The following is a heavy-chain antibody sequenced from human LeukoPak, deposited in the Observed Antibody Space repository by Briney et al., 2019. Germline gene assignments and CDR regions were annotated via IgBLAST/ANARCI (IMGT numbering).Heavy chain of an antibody. V-gene: IGHV4-39*01. CDR1: AGSISSSNYY. CDR2: IYYSGIT. D-gene: IGHD3-10*01. CDR3: ARLVWVNFYGFLPRERHTLYFDY. Sequence: PSETLSLTCTVSAGSISSSNYYWGWIRQPPGKGLEWIGSIYYSGITYYNPSLKSRVTISIDTSKNQFSLKLSSVTAADTAVYFCARLVWVNFYGFLPRERHTLYFDYWGQGTLVTVSS. J-gene: IGHJ4*02.